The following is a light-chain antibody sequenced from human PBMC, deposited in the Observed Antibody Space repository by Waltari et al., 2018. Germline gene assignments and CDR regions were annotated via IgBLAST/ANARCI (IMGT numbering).Light chain of an antibody. J-gene: IGKJ1*01. CDR2: WAS. Sequence: DIVMTQSPDSLAVSLGERATINCKSSQSVLYSSNNKNYLAWYQQKPGPTPKLLIYWASTRESGVPVRFSGSGSGNYFTLTISSLQAEDVAVYYCQQYYSTPLTFGQGTKVEIK. CDR3: QQYYSTPLT. CDR1: QSVLYSSNNKNY. V-gene: IGKV4-1*01.